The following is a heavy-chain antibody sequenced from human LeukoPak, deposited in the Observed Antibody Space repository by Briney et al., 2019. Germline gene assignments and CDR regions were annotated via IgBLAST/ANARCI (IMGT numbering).Heavy chain of an antibody. Sequence: GESLKISCKGSGYSFTSYWIGWVRQVPGKGLEWMGIIYPGDSDTRYSPSFQGQVTISADKSISTAYLQWSSLKASDTAMYYCAAQLIAVAGTAYYYGMDVWGQGTTVTVSS. J-gene: IGHJ6*02. CDR1: GYSFTSYW. D-gene: IGHD6-19*01. V-gene: IGHV5-51*01. CDR3: AAQLIAVAGTAYYYGMDV. CDR2: IYPGDSDT.